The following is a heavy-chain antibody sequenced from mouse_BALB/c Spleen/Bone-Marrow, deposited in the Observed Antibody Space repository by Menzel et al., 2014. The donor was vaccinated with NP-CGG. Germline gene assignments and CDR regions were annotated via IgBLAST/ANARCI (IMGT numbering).Heavy chain of an antibody. V-gene: IGHV4-1*02. CDR1: GFDFSRYW. CDR3: ARMHYYGYVAY. D-gene: IGHD1-2*01. Sequence: EVKLVESGGGLVQPGGSLKPSCAASGFDFSRYWMSWVRQAPGKGLEWIGEINPDSSTINYTPSLKDKFIISRDNAKKTLFLQMSKVRSEDTALYYWARMHYYGYVAYGGQGTLVTVSA. CDR2: INPDSSTI. J-gene: IGHJ3*01.